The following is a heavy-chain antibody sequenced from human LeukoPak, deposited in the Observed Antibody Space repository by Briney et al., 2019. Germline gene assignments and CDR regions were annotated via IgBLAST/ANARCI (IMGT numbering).Heavy chain of an antibody. Sequence: ASVKVSCKASSYTFTSYGISWVRQAPGQGLEWMGWIRAYNGNTSYAQKLQGRVTMTTDTSTSTAYMELRSLRSDDTAVYYCASWYERGHCTNGVCLHTRLGPVDAFDIWGQGTMVTVSS. CDR1: SYTFTSYG. J-gene: IGHJ3*02. V-gene: IGHV1-18*01. D-gene: IGHD2-8*01. CDR3: ASWYERGHCTNGVCLHTRLGPVDAFDI. CDR2: IRAYNGNT.